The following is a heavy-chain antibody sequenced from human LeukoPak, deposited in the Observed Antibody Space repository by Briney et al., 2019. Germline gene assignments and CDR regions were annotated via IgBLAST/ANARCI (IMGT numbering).Heavy chain of an antibody. V-gene: IGHV3-23*01. CDR2: ISGSGGST. D-gene: IGHD1-26*01. CDR1: GFTFSSYA. CDR3: AKVGEWAYYFDY. J-gene: IGHJ4*02. Sequence: PGGSLRLSCAASGFTFSSYAMSWVRQAPGKGLEWVSAISGSGGSTYYADSVKGRFTISRDNSKNTLYPQMNSLRAEDTAVYYCAKVGEWAYYFDYWGQGTLVTVSS.